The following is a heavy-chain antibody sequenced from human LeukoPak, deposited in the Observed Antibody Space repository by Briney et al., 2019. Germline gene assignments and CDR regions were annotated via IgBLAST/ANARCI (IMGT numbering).Heavy chain of an antibody. D-gene: IGHD6-6*01. CDR1: GYTFTTSW. J-gene: IGHJ4*02. CDR2: TYPADSDT. V-gene: IGHV5-51*01. CDR3: ARRHSSSSDY. Sequence: GESLKISCKGSGYTFTTSWIGWVRQMPGKGLEWMGITYPADSDTRYSPSFQGQVTISADKSISTAYLQWSSLKASDAAMYYCARRHSSSSDYWGQGTLVTVSS.